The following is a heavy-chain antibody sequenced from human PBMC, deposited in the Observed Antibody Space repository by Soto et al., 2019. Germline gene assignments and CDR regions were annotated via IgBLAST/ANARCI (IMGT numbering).Heavy chain of an antibody. D-gene: IGHD3-22*01. CDR2: ISGSGGST. CDR3: AKEGPASGYYLFPNWFDP. V-gene: IGHV3-23*01. J-gene: IGHJ5*02. CDR1: GFTFSSYA. Sequence: GGSLRLSCAASGFTFSSYAMSWVRQAPGKGLEWVSAISGSGGSTYYGDSVKGRFTISRDNSKNTLYLKMNSLRAEDTAVYYCAKEGPASGYYLFPNWFDPWGQGTLVTVSS.